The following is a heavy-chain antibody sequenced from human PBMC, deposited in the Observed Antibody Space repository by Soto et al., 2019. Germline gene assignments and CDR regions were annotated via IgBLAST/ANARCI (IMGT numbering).Heavy chain of an antibody. CDR3: AGMIRGVAPPTSGMYV. CDR1: GGSISTYY. J-gene: IGHJ6*02. Sequence: PSETLSLTCTVSGGSISTYYWSWIRQPPGKGLEWIGYIYHSGSTNYNPSLKSRVTILVDTSKNQFSLKLSSVTAADTAVYYCAGMIRGVAPPTSGMYVCAQGTTVTVSS. V-gene: IGHV4-59*08. D-gene: IGHD3-10*01. CDR2: IYHSGST.